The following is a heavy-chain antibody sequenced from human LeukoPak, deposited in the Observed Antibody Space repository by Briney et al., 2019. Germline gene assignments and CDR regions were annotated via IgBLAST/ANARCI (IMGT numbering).Heavy chain of an antibody. J-gene: IGHJ6*03. V-gene: IGHV1-2*02. Sequence: GASVKVSCKASGYTFTGYYMHWVRQAPGQGLEWMGWINPNSGGTNYAQKFQGRVTMTRDMSISTAYMELSRLRSDDTAVYYCALSNYYDSSGYPFWYYYYMDVWGKGTTVTISS. D-gene: IGHD3-22*01. CDR3: ALSNYYDSSGYPFWYYYYMDV. CDR2: INPNSGGT. CDR1: GYTFTGYY.